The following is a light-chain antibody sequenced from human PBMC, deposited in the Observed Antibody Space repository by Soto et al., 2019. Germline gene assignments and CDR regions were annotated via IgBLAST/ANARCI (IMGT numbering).Light chain of an antibody. Sequence: DIQMTQSPSTLSASVGDRVTITCRASQSIGSSLAWYQQKPGKGPKLLIYDASTLESGVPSRFSGSGFGTEFALTISSLQPDDFATFYCQQYSNLITFGQGTRLEIK. CDR1: QSIGSS. CDR2: DAS. CDR3: QQYSNLIT. V-gene: IGKV1-5*01. J-gene: IGKJ5*01.